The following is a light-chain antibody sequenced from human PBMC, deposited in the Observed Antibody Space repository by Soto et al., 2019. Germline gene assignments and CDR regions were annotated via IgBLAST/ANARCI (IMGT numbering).Light chain of an antibody. CDR1: QSVSTY. J-gene: IGKJ2*01. Sequence: EIVLTQSPATLSLSPGARATLSCRASQSVSTYLAWYQQKPGQAPRLLIYGASNRAAGIPARFSGSGSGTDFTLIISSLEPEDFAVYYCQQRSDWPPYTFGQGTKLELK. V-gene: IGKV3-11*01. CDR2: GAS. CDR3: QQRSDWPPYT.